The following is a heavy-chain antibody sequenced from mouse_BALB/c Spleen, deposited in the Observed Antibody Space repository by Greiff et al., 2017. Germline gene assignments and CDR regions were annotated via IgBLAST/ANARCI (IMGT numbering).Heavy chain of an antibody. V-gene: IGHV3-2*02. D-gene: IGHD2-3*01. Sequence: EVKLEESGPGLVKPSQSLSLTCTVTGYSITSDYAWNWIRQFPGNKLEWMGYISYSGSTSYNPSLKSRISITRDTSKNQFFLQLNSVTTEDTATYYCAFSDGYHFDYWGQGTTLTVSS. J-gene: IGHJ2*01. CDR1: GYSITSDYA. CDR2: ISYSGST. CDR3: AFSDGYHFDY.